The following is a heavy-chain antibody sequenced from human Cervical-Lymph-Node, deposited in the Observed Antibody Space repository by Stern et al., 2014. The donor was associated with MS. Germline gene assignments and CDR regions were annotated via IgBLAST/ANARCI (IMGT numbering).Heavy chain of an antibody. CDR3: ARDRGYYGMDV. V-gene: IGHV4-59*01. Sequence: QLQLQESGPGLVKPSETLSLTCTVSGGSISSYYWSWIRQPPGKGLEWIGYIDYSGSTKYNPYPTSPVTISVDTSKSQFSLKMSSVTAADTAVYYCARDRGYYGMDVWGQGTTVTVSS. CDR2: IDYSGST. J-gene: IGHJ6*02. CDR1: GGSISSYY.